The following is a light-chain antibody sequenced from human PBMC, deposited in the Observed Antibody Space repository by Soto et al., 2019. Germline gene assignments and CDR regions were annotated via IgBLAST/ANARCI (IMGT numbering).Light chain of an antibody. V-gene: IGKV3-15*01. CDR2: GAS. Sequence: EIVLSQSLGTLSLYQGERATLSCRASQSVRSNLAWYQQKPGQAPRLLIYGASSRATGIPARFSGSGSGTEFTLTISSLQSEDFAVYYCQQYNNWPPRTFGQGTKV. CDR1: QSVRSN. CDR3: QQYNNWPPRT. J-gene: IGKJ1*01.